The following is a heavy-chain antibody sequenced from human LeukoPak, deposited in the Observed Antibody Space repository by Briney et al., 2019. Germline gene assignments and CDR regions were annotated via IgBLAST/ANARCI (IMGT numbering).Heavy chain of an antibody. CDR1: GFIISDYS. D-gene: IGHD2-21*02. Sequence: GGSLRLSCAASGFIISDYSMNWIRQAPRKRLEWISFISGSGSTIYYADSVKGRFTISRDNAKNSLSLQMNSLRDDDAAVYYRARDPFGGDGAFWYFDLWGHGTLVTVSS. V-gene: IGHV3-48*02. J-gene: IGHJ2*01. CDR2: ISGSGSTI. CDR3: ARDPFGGDGAFWYFDL.